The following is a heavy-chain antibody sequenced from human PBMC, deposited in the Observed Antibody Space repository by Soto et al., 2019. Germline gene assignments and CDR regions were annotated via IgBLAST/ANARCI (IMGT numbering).Heavy chain of an antibody. CDR2: IIPLLGIA. D-gene: IGHD2-15*01. CDR3: AREPYCSGGSCYYYYGMDV. CDR1: GGTFSSYT. Sequence: QVQLVQSGAEVKKPGSSVKVSCKASGGTFSSYTISWVRQAPGQGLEWMGRIIPLLGIANYAQKFQGRVTITSDKSTSTAYMELSSLRSEDTAVYYCAREPYCSGGSCYYYYGMDVWGQGTTVTVSS. J-gene: IGHJ6*02. V-gene: IGHV1-69*08.